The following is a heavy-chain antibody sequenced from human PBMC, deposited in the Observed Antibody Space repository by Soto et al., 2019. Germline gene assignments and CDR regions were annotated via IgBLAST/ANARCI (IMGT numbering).Heavy chain of an antibody. CDR2: MSPDSGDT. J-gene: IGHJ5*02. CDR1: GYTISSYD. CDR3: ARDIMAP. Sequence: QVQLVQSGAEVKKPGASVKVSCKASGYTISSYDINWVRQATGQGLEWMGWMSPDSGDTGYAPSFQGRVAMTRIISINTAYLELSSLTPDDTGVYYCARDIMAPWGQGTLVTVSS. V-gene: IGHV1-8*01. D-gene: IGHD5-12*01.